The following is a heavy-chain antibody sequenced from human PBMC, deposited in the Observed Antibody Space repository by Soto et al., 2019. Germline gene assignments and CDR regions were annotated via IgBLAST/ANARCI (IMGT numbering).Heavy chain of an antibody. CDR1: GDSVSRNSAA. J-gene: IGHJ4*02. Sequence: SHTLSLTCALSGDSVSRNSAAWSWMRQSPSRGLEWLGRTFYKSQWYNGYAESVTSRITSKPDTCKNQSSLKLTYVNQGGTAIYYCARERNYQLLRYYWTDSWGKGTPVTVS. D-gene: IGHD2-2*01. CDR3: ARERNYQLLRYYWTDS. V-gene: IGHV6-1*01. CDR2: TFYKSQWYN.